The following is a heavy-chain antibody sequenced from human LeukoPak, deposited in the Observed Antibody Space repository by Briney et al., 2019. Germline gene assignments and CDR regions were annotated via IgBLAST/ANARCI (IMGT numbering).Heavy chain of an antibody. D-gene: IGHD3-22*01. CDR3: TTSDESSGTN. CDR2: VRQDGSET. J-gene: IGHJ4*02. CDR1: GFTYRNLW. Sequence: GGSLKLSCAASGFTYRNLWMSWVREAPGKGLEWLANVRQDGSETYYLDSVKGRFTISRDNAKNSLYLEMNSLRGEDTAVYYCTTSDESSGTNWGQGTLVTVSS. V-gene: IGHV3-7*01.